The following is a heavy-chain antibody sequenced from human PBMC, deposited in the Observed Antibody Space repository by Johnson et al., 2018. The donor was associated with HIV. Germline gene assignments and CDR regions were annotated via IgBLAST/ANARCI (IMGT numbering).Heavy chain of an antibody. CDR1: GFTFSDYY. CDR3: ARNRSVSYGYRGAFDI. V-gene: IGHV3-11*04. CDR2: ISSTGTTI. Sequence: QVQLVESGGGLVKPGGSLRLSCAASGFTFSDYYMSWIRQAPGKGLDWVSYISSTGTTIYYADSVKGRFTISRDNAMKSLYLQINSLRAEDTAVYYCARNRSVSYGYRGAFDIWGQGTMVTVSS. D-gene: IGHD5-18*01. J-gene: IGHJ3*02.